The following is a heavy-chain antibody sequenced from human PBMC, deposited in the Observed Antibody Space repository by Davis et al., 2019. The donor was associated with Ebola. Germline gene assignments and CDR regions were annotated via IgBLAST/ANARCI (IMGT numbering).Heavy chain of an antibody. Sequence: HSQTLSLTCAISGDTVFGKSGAWNWIRQSPSRGLEWLGRTYYTSKWFNDYAVFLQGRITINPDTSKNQFSLQLNSVTPEDTAVYYCARGWLRTGLDIWGQGTMVIVSS. J-gene: IGHJ3*02. CDR2: TYYTSKWFN. V-gene: IGHV6-1*01. CDR1: GDTVFGKSGA. D-gene: IGHD5-24*01. CDR3: ARGWLRTGLDI.